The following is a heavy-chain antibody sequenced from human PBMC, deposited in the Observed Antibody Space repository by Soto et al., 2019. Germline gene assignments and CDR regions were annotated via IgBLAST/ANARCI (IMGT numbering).Heavy chain of an antibody. J-gene: IGHJ3*02. CDR1: GFTFSSYA. V-gene: IGHV3-30-3*01. Sequence: GSLRLSCAASGFTFSSYAMHWVRQAPGKGLEWVAVISYDGSNKYYADSVKGRFTISRDNSKNTLYLQMNSLRAEDTAVYYCATTHPDSSDAFDIWGQGTMVT. CDR2: ISYDGSNK. CDR3: ATTHPDSSDAFDI. D-gene: IGHD3-22*01.